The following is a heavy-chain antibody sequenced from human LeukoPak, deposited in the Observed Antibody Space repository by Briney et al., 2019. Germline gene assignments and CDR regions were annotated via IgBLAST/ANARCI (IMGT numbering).Heavy chain of an antibody. V-gene: IGHV1-69*13. CDR2: IIPIFGTA. J-gene: IGHJ3*02. CDR3: ARGKVLRYFDWSDAFDI. D-gene: IGHD3-9*01. CDR1: GGTFSSYA. Sequence: SVKVSCKASGGTFSSYAISWVRQAPGQGLEWMGGIIPIFGTANYAQKFQGRVTITADESTSTAYMELSSLRSEDTAVYYCARGKVLRYFDWSDAFDIWGQGTMVTVSS.